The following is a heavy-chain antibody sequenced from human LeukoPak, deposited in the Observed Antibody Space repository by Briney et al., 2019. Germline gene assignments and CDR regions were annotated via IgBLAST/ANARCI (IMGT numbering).Heavy chain of an antibody. CDR1: GGSISSSSYY. D-gene: IGHD1-26*01. CDR3: ARGGNYWPQWWFDP. J-gene: IGHJ5*02. CDR2: IYYSGST. Sequence: SETLSLTCTVSGGSISSSSYYWGWIRQPPGKGLEWIGSIYYSGSTYYNPSLKSRVTISVDTSKNQFSLKLSSVTAADTAVYYCARGGNYWPQWWFDPWGRGTLVSVSS. V-gene: IGHV4-39*07.